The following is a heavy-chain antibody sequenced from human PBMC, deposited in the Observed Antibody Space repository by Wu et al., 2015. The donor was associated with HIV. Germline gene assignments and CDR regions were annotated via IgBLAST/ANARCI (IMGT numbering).Heavy chain of an antibody. V-gene: IGHV1-69*12. CDR3: ADDRIHCSSTSCYGGSWYDFQH. CDR1: GGTFSSYA. D-gene: IGHD2-2*01. CDR2: IIPIFGTA. Sequence: QVQLVQSGAEVKKPGSSVKVSCKASGGTFSSYAISWVRQAPGQGLEWMGGIIPIFGTANYAQKFQGRVTITADESTSTAYMELSSLRSEDTAVYYCADDRIHCSSTSCYGGSWYDFQHWGQGHPWSPSPQ. J-gene: IGHJ1*01.